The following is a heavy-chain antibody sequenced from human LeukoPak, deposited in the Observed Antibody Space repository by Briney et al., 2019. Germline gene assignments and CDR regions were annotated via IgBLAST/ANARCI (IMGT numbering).Heavy chain of an antibody. CDR2: IKSKTDGGTT. CDR1: GFTFSNAW. V-gene: IGHV3-15*01. J-gene: IGHJ4*02. Sequence: TTGGSLRLSCAASGFTFSNAWMSWVRQAPGKWLEWVGRIKSKTDGGTTDYAAPVKGRFTISRDDSKNTLFLQLNSLKTEDTAVYYCTNYLYDYWGQGTLVTVSS. D-gene: IGHD1-26*01. CDR3: TNYLYDY.